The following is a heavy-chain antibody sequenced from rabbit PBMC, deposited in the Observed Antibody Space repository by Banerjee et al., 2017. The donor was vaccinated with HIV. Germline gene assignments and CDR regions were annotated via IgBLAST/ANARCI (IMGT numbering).Heavy chain of an antibody. CDR3: AGHVGGVSGGNFGL. CDR1: GFSFSNKDV. J-gene: IGHJ4*01. D-gene: IGHD1-1*01. Sequence: QEQLVESGGGLVKPGGSLKLTCTASGFSFSNKDVMCWVRQAPGKGLEWIACINAISGNAVSACGAKCLSTFYKSSSTTVMQQTTRLTAAAAASYCCAGHVGGVSGGNFGLWGPGTLVTVS. V-gene: IGHV1S45*01. CDR2: INAISGNA.